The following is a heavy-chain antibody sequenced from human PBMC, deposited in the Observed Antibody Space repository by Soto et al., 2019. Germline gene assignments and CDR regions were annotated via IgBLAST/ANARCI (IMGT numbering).Heavy chain of an antibody. V-gene: IGHV1-69*01. J-gene: IGHJ6*02. CDR3: ARERLTGTTPYYYNYCMDV. CDR1: GGTFSSYA. CDR2: IIPIFGTA. D-gene: IGHD1-7*01. Sequence: QVQLVQSGAEVKKPGSSVKVSCKASGGTFSSYAISWVRQAPGQGLEWMGGIIPIFGTANYAQKFQCRVTITANESASTAYIKLSSVRSDNTAVYYCARERLTGTTPYYYNYCMDVWGQGTTVTVSS.